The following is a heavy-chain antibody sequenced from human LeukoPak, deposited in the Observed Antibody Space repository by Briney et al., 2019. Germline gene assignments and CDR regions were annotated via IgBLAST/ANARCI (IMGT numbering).Heavy chain of an antibody. V-gene: IGHV3-23*01. CDR1: GFTFSSYA. D-gene: IGHD3-22*01. CDR3: AKQPDYDSSGYYWGYFDY. J-gene: IGHJ4*02. Sequence: PGGSLRLSCAASGFTFSSYAMSWVRQAPGKGLEWVSAISGSGGSTYYADSVKGRFTISRDNSKNTLYLQMNSLRAEDTAVYYCAKQPDYDSSGYYWGYFDYWGQGTLVTVSS. CDR2: ISGSGGST.